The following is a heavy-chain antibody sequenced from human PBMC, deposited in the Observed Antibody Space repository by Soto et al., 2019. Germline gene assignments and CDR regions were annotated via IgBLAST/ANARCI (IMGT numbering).Heavy chain of an antibody. Sequence: ASETLSLTCTVSGGSISSYYWSWIRQPPGKGLEWIGYIYYSGSTNYNPSLKSRVTISVDTSKNQFSLKLSSVTAADTAVYYCARERGYSGYDKHYYYYGMDVWGQGTTVTVSS. J-gene: IGHJ6*02. D-gene: IGHD5-12*01. CDR1: GGSISSYY. CDR2: IYYSGST. V-gene: IGHV4-59*01. CDR3: ARERGYSGYDKHYYYYGMDV.